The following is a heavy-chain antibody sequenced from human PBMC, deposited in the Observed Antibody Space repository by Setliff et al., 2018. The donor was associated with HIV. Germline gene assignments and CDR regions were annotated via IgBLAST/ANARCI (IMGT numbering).Heavy chain of an antibody. V-gene: IGHV1-8*01. CDR1: GGTFSSQD. D-gene: IGHD2-8*02. J-gene: IGHJ6*02. Sequence: ASVKVSCKASGGTFSSQDINWVRQATGQGLEWMGWMNPNSGNTGYAPKFQGRVTMTRDTSINTAYMEPSSLTSDDTAVYYCASTWSRVPYYLMDVWGQGTTVTVSS. CDR2: MNPNSGNT. CDR3: ASTWSRVPYYLMDV.